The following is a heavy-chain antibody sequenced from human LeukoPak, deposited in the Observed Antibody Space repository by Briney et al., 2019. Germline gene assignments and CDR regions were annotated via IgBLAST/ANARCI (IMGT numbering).Heavy chain of an antibody. CDR2: ISVSGHRT. J-gene: IGHJ4*02. Sequence: GGSLTLSCAASGFTFSSYSMSWVRQAPGKGLEWISGISVSGHRTYHAASVKGRFTISRDNSKNTLYLQMNSLRAEDTAVYYCARDQNVHSSGWLFDYWGQGTLVTVSS. D-gene: IGHD6-19*01. CDR3: ARDQNVHSSGWLFDY. CDR1: GFTFSSYS. V-gene: IGHV3-23*01.